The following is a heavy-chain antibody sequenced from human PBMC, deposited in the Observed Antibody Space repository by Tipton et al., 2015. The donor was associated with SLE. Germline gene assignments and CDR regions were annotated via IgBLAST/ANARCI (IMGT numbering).Heavy chain of an antibody. D-gene: IGHD5-18*01. CDR2: IYHSGST. J-gene: IGHJ6*03. CDR1: GYSISSGYY. CDR3: ATKLVDTAMVPLYYYYYYMDV. Sequence: TLSLTCAVSGYSISSGYYWGWIRQPLGKGLGWIGSIYHSGSTYYNPSLKSRVTISVDTSKNQFSLKLSSVTAADTAVYYCATKLVDTAMVPLYYYYYYMDVWGKGTTVTVSS. V-gene: IGHV4-38-2*01.